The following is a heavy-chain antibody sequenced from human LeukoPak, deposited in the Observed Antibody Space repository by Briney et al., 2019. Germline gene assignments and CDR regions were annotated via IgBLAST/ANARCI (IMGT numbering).Heavy chain of an antibody. CDR3: ASYDFWSGYFKPRYCFDY. V-gene: IGHV4-34*01. J-gene: IGHJ4*02. CDR2: INHSGST. Sequence: SETLSLTCAVYGGSFSGYYWSWIRQPPGKGLEWIGEINHSGSTSYNPSLKSRVTISVDTSKNQFSLKLSSVTAADTAVYYCASYDFWSGYFKPRYCFDYWGQGTLVTVSS. CDR1: GGSFSGYY. D-gene: IGHD3-3*01.